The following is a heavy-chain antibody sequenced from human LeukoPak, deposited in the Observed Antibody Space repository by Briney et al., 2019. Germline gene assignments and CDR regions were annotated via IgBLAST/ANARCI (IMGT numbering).Heavy chain of an antibody. CDR1: GYSISSGYH. CDR2: IYHSGST. V-gene: IGHV4-38-2*02. D-gene: IGHD3-10*01. Sequence: SSETLSLTCTVSGYSISSGYHWGWIRQPPGKGLEWIGSIYHSGSTYYNPSLKSRVTISVDTSKNQFSLKLSSVTAADTAAYYCARPAMYYYGAGRVSYFDYWGQGTLVTVSS. CDR3: ARPAMYYYGAGRVSYFDY. J-gene: IGHJ4*02.